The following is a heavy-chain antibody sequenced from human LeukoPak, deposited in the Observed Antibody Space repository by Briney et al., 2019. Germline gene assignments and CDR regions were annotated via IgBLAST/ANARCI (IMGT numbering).Heavy chain of an antibody. V-gene: IGHV3-33*01. J-gene: IGHJ4*02. Sequence: PGGSLRLSCAASGFTFSTYGMHWVRQAPGKGLEWVAVIWNDGSNKYYADSVKGRFTISRDNSKNTLYLQMNSLRAEDTAVYSCTRHPAEGDYWGQGTLVTVSS. CDR2: IWNDGSNK. CDR3: TRHPAEGDY. CDR1: GFTFSTYG. D-gene: IGHD2-15*01.